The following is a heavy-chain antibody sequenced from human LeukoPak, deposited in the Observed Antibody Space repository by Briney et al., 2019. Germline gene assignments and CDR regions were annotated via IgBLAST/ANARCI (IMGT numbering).Heavy chain of an antibody. CDR2: IYYSGST. Sequence: SKTLSLTCTVSGGSISSYYWSWIRQPPGKGLEWIGCIYYSGSTNYNPSLKSRVTISVDTSKNQFSLKLSSVTAADTAVYYCATTVGALLDYWGQGTLVTVSS. V-gene: IGHV4-59*08. CDR3: ATTVGALLDY. D-gene: IGHD1-26*01. CDR1: GGSISSYY. J-gene: IGHJ4*02.